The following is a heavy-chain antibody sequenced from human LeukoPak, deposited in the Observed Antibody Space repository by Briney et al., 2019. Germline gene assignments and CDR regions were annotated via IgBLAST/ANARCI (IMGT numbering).Heavy chain of an antibody. CDR1: GFSFSTQE. V-gene: IGHV3-48*03. D-gene: IGHD5-12*01. CDR2: ISSNSRTI. J-gene: IGHJ4*02. Sequence: GGSLRLSCAASGFSFSTQEMTWVRQAPGKGLEWVSYISSNSRTIYYADSVKGRFTISRDNTRNSVFLQLNSLRVEDTGFYYCARGSYTGFDLYFDYWGQGTLVTVSS. CDR3: ARGSYTGFDLYFDY.